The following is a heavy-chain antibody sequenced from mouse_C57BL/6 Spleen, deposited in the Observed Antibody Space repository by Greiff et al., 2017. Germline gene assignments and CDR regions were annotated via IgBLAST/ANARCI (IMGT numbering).Heavy chain of an antibody. J-gene: IGHJ4*01. V-gene: IGHV14-4*01. CDR3: TPHGNYEAYAMDY. Sequence: VQLQQSGAELVRPGASVKVSCRASGFNIKDYYMHWVKQRPEQGLEWIGWIDPENGDTEYASKFQGKATITADTSSNTAYLQLSSLTSEDTAVYYCTPHGNYEAYAMDYWCQRTSATVSS. CDR1: GFNIKDYY. D-gene: IGHD2-1*01. CDR2: IDPENGDT.